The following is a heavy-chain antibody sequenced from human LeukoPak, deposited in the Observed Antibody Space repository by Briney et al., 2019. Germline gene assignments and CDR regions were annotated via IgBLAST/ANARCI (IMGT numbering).Heavy chain of an antibody. CDR2: ISYDGSNK. Sequence: PGGSLRLSCAASGFTFSSYAMHWVRQAPGKGLEWVAVISYDGSNKYYADSVKGRFTISRDNSKNTLYLQMNSLRAEDTAVYYCARDPTAMGNGGSDYWGQGTLVTVSS. CDR3: ARDPTAMGNGGSDY. J-gene: IGHJ4*02. V-gene: IGHV3-30-3*01. CDR1: GFTFSSYA. D-gene: IGHD5-18*01.